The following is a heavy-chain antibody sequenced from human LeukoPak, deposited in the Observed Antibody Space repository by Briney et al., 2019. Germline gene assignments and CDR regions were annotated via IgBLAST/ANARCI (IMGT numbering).Heavy chain of an antibody. D-gene: IGHD4-11*01. CDR1: GYTFTSYY. Sequence: GASVKVSCKASGYTFTSYYMHWVRQAPGQGLEWMGIINPSGGSTSYAQKFQGRVTMTRDTSTSTVYMELSSLRSEDTAVYYCARGRKSILKYSNYVGYFDYWGQGTLVTVSS. CDR2: INPSGGST. J-gene: IGHJ4*02. CDR3: ARGRKSILKYSNYVGYFDY. V-gene: IGHV1-46*01.